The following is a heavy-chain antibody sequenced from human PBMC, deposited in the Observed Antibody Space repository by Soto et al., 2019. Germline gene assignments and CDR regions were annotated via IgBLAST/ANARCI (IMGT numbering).Heavy chain of an antibody. CDR1: GFTVSSYG. J-gene: IGHJ4*02. CDR2: ISRDGGTK. Sequence: QVQLVESGGGVVQPGRSLRLSCAASGFTVSSYGMHWVRQAPGKGLEWVAVISRDGGTKYYADSVKGRFTISRDNSRNTLFLEMKCLRGDDMAVYYCTGEVASGYWGQGTLVTGFS. CDR3: TGEVASGY. D-gene: IGHD2-8*02. V-gene: IGHV3-30*03.